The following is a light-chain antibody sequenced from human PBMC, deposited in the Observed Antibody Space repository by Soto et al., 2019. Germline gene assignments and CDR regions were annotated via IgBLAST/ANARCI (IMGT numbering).Light chain of an antibody. J-gene: IGLJ1*01. Sequence: QSALTQPRSVSGSPGQSVTISCTGTSSDVGGYNYVSWYQQHPGKAPKLLIYDVSKRPSGVPDRFSGSKSGNTASLTISGLQAEDEADYYCCSYAGSYTLYVLGTGTKLTVL. CDR2: DVS. V-gene: IGLV2-11*01. CDR3: CSYAGSYTLYV. CDR1: SSDVGGYNY.